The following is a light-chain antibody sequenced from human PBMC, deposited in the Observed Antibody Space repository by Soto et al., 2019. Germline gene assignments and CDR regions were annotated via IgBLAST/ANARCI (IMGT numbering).Light chain of an antibody. Sequence: ETVLTQSPATLSLSPGERATLSCRASRSIITYLAWYQQKPGQAPRLLIYEALNRATGIPARFSGSGSVTDLTLTISRLETEDFAVYYCQQRNKWPLTFGGWTKVEIK. J-gene: IGKJ4*02. CDR3: QQRNKWPLT. CDR1: RSIITY. CDR2: EAL. V-gene: IGKV3-11*01.